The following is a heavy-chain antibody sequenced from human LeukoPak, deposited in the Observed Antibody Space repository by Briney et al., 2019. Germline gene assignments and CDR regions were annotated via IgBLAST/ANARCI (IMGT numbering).Heavy chain of an antibody. V-gene: IGHV1-2*06. Sequence: ASVKVSCKASGYTFTGYYMHWVRQAPGQGLEWMGRINPNSGGTNYAQKFQGRVTMTRDTSISTAYMELSRLRSDDTAVYYCAIHGETTIFGVVITIYGMDVWGRGTTVTVSS. D-gene: IGHD3-3*01. CDR2: INPNSGGT. CDR3: AIHGETTIFGVVITIYGMDV. J-gene: IGHJ6*02. CDR1: GYTFTGYY.